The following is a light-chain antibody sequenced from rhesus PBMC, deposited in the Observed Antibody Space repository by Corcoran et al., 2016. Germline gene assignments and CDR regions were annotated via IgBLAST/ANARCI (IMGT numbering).Light chain of an antibody. CDR3: KQYNDWT. J-gene: IGKJ1*01. CDR1: QRVTTS. CDR2: DGS. V-gene: IGKV3-42*02. Sequence: EIVLTQSPGTLSLSPGGRATLSCRASQRVTTSLAWYQQKPGKPPRLLIYDGSTRATGIPDRFSGSGFGTGFTLTISSLETEDFGLYYCKQYNDWTFGQGTKVEIK.